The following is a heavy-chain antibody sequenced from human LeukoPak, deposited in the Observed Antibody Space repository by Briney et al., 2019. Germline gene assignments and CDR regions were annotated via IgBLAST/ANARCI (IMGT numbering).Heavy chain of an antibody. CDR1: GYTFTSYD. V-gene: IGHV1-8*01. J-gene: IGHJ4*02. Sequence: ASVKVSCKASGYTFTSYDISWVRQATGQGLEWMGWMNPNSGKTGYAQKFQGRATMTRTTSISTAYMELSSLRPDDTAVYYCARGPYSSSCFDYWGQGTLVTVSS. CDR3: ARGPYSSSCFDY. D-gene: IGHD6-13*01. CDR2: MNPNSGKT.